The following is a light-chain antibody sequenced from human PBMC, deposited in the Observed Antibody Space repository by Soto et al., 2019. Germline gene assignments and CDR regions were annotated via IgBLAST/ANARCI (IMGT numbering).Light chain of an antibody. CDR1: QSVSTRH. CDR2: GAS. J-gene: IGKJ2*01. Sequence: ESMWTQSPGTLSLSPGERATLSCRASQSVSTRHLAWYQQKPGQAPRILIYGASIRAAGIPDRSSGSGYGKDFTLTISRLEPEDCAVYYWHQFGRSPQAFTFGQGTKLEI. V-gene: IGKV3-20*01. CDR3: HQFGRSPQAFT.